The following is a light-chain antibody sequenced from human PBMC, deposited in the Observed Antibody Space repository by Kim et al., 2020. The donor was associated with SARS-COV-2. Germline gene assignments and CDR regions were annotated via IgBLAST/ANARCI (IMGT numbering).Light chain of an antibody. Sequence: DIQMTQSPSSLSASVGDRVTITCRASQDISSNLAWFQQKPGKAPKSLIYGASSLQSGAPSRFSGGGFGTDFTLTISSLQAEDSATYYCQQYSSYPLTFGQGTKVDIK. CDR3: QQYSSYPLT. J-gene: IGKJ1*01. CDR2: GAS. V-gene: IGKV1-16*01. CDR1: QDISSN.